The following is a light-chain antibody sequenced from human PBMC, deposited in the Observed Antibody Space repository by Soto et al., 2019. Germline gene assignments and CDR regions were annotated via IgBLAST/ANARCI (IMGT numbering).Light chain of an antibody. CDR3: LQQNSYPLT. V-gene: IGKV1-17*01. CDR2: VAS. J-gene: IGKJ4*01. Sequence: DIQMTQSPSSLSASVGDRVTITCRASQGIRNDLAWYQEKPGKAPKRLIYVASRLQSGVPSRFSGSGSGTEFTLTISSLQPEDSATYYCLQQNSYPLTFGVGTKVEIK. CDR1: QGIRND.